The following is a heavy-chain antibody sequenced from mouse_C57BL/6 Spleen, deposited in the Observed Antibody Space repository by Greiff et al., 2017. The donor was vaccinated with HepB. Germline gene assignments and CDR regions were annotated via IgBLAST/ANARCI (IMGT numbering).Heavy chain of an antibody. Sequence: VQLQQSGTVLARPGASVKMSCKTSGYTFTSYWMHWVKQRPGQGLEWIGAIYPGNSDTSYNQKFKGKAKLTAVTSASTAYMELSSLTNEDSAVYYCTRSQSLYYSNYEFAYWGQGTLVTVSA. J-gene: IGHJ3*01. CDR3: TRSQSLYYSNYEFAY. CDR1: GYTFTSYW. D-gene: IGHD2-5*01. CDR2: IYPGNSDT. V-gene: IGHV1-5*01.